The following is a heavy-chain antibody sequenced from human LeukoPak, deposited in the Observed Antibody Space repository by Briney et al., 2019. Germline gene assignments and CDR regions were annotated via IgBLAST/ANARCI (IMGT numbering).Heavy chain of an antibody. CDR2: MSYDGSNK. D-gene: IGHD2-15*01. CDR1: GFTFDLYA. J-gene: IGHJ4*02. V-gene: IGHV3-30*04. Sequence: GGSLRLSCAASGFTFDLYAMHWVRQAPGRGPEWVAVMSYDGSNKYYADSVKGRFTISRDNSQNTLHLQMSSLRVADTAVYYCARDQVQLCSSGSCYVIDNWGPGTLVAVSS. CDR3: ARDQVQLCSSGSCYVIDN.